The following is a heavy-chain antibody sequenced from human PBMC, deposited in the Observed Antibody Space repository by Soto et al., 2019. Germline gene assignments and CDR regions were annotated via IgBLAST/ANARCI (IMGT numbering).Heavy chain of an antibody. J-gene: IGHJ4*02. CDR1: GYRFSNNG. Sequence: QVRLVQSGAEVKKPGASVTVSCQASGYRFSNNGISWVRQAPGHGFEWMGWLNGDNGNTNYAQKFQGRVTMTTDTSTSTAYMELRSLRSDDTAVYYCARDLGYGDYGTDFWGQGTLVTVSS. CDR2: LNGDNGNT. V-gene: IGHV1-18*04. D-gene: IGHD4-17*01. CDR3: ARDLGYGDYGTDF.